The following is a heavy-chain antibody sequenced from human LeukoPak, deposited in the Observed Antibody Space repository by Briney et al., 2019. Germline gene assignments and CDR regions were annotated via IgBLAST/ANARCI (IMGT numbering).Heavy chain of an antibody. D-gene: IGHD6-19*01. CDR2: IIPIFGTA. J-gene: IGHJ5*02. Sequence: SVKVSCKASGGTFSSYAISWVRQAPGQGLEWMGGIIPIFGTANYAQKFQGRVTITADESTSTAYMELSSLRSEDTAVYYCAISRGYSSPRLGWFDPWGQGTLVTVSS. CDR1: GGTFSSYA. CDR3: AISRGYSSPRLGWFDP. V-gene: IGHV1-69*01.